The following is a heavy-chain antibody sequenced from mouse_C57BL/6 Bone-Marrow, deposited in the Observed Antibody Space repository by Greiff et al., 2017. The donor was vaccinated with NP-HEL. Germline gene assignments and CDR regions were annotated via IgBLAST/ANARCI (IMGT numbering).Heavy chain of an antibody. V-gene: IGHV2-2*01. CDR1: GFSLTSYG. Sequence: QVQLQQSGPGLVQPSQSLSITCTVSGFSLTSYGVHWVRQSPGKGLEWLGVIWSGGSTDSNAAFISRLSISKDTSKSPVFFKMNSLQADDTAIYYCARNSFYYYGSSYVLYYAMDYWGQGTSVTVSS. CDR2: IWSGGST. CDR3: ARNSFYYYGSSYVLYYAMDY. D-gene: IGHD1-1*01. J-gene: IGHJ4*01.